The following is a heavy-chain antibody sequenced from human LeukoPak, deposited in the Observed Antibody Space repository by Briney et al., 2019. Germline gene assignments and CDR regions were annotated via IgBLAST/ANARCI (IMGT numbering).Heavy chain of an antibody. CDR2: ISTTGST. Sequence: PSETLSLTCSVSGVAISDYFWSWIRQPAGRDLEWIGRISTTGSTYFNPSLQSRVRMSVDSSKTHFSLRLSSVTAADTAVYYCARSPSTIGWNWGYYFDFWGQGHLVTVSS. D-gene: IGHD1-7*01. CDR1: GVAISDYF. CDR3: ARSPSTIGWNWGYYFDF. J-gene: IGHJ4*02. V-gene: IGHV4-4*07.